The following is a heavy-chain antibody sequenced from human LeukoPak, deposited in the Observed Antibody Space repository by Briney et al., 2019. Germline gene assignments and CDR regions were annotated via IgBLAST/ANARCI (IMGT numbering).Heavy chain of an antibody. Sequence: SQTLSLTCTVSGGSISSYYWSWIRQPPGKGLEWIGYIYYSGSTNYNPSLKSRVTISVDTSKNQFSLKLSSVTAADTAVYYCARLYYNILTGYYFDYWGQGTLVTVSS. CDR2: IYYSGST. V-gene: IGHV4-59*01. CDR1: GGSISSYY. D-gene: IGHD3-9*01. CDR3: ARLYYNILTGYYFDY. J-gene: IGHJ4*02.